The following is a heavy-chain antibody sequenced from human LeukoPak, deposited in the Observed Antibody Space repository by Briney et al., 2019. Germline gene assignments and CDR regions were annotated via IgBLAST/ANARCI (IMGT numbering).Heavy chain of an antibody. CDR1: GFTFSSYA. CDR3: ASPVGATTVRAFDI. J-gene: IGHJ3*02. V-gene: IGHV3-23*01. Sequence: GGSLRLSCAASGFTFSSYAMSWVRQAPGKGLEWVSAISGSGGSTYYADSVKGRFTISRDNSKNTLYLQMNSLKTEDTAVYYCASPVGATTVRAFDIWGQGTMVTVSS. D-gene: IGHD1-26*01. CDR2: ISGSGGST.